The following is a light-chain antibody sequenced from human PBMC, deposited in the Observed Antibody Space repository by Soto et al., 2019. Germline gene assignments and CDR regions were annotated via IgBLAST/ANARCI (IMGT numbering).Light chain of an antibody. Sequence: QSVLTQPPSVSGAPGQRVTISCTGSSSSIGAGFDVHWYQQLPGTSPKLLIYGNTNRPSGVPDRFSGSKSGTSASLAITGLQAEDGADYYCQSYDSSLRGWVFGGGTKVTV. CDR1: SSSIGAGFD. V-gene: IGLV1-40*01. J-gene: IGLJ3*02. CDR3: QSYDSSLRGWV. CDR2: GNT.